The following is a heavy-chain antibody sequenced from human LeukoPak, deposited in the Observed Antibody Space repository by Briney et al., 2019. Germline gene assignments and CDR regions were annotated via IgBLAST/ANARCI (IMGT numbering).Heavy chain of an antibody. CDR1: GYSFVSHW. J-gene: IGHJ6*02. V-gene: IGHV5-51*01. CDR3: AREAAGSLSLHYYYGMDV. CDR2: IYPGDSDT. D-gene: IGHD3-10*01. Sequence: GESLKISCKASGYSFVSHWIVWVRQMPGKGLEWLGIIYPGDSDTRYSPSFQGQVTISADKSISTAYLQWNSLRAEDTAVYYCAREAAGSLSLHYYYGMDVWGQGTTVTVSS.